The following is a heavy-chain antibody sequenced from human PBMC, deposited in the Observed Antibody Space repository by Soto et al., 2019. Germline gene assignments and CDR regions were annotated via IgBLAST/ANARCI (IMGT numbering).Heavy chain of an antibody. D-gene: IGHD2-2*01. J-gene: IGHJ4*02. CDR3: AKHEGYCSTTTCSNFDY. Sequence: GESLKISCKGSGFTFTSYWIAWVRQMPGKGLEWMGIIYPGDSDSSYSPSFQGQVTISADKSINTAYLHWSSLKASDTAIYYCAKHEGYCSTTTCSNFDYWGQGTLVTVSS. CDR2: IYPGDSDS. CDR1: GFTFTSYW. V-gene: IGHV5-51*01.